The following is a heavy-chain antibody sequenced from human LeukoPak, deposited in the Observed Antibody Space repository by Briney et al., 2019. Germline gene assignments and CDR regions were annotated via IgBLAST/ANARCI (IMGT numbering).Heavy chain of an antibody. V-gene: IGHV1-46*01. CDR3: ARAGGVTIFAVVTAPYYQYYGLDV. CDR1: VYTFTNYY. D-gene: IGHD3-3*01. J-gene: IGHJ6*02. CDR2: INPSGGST. Sequence: GASVKVSCKASVYTFTNYYIHWVRQAPGQGLEWMGIINPSGGSTSYAQTFQGRVTMTRDTSTNTVYMELSSLRSEDTAVYYCARAGGVTIFAVVTAPYYQYYGLDVWGQGTTVTVSS.